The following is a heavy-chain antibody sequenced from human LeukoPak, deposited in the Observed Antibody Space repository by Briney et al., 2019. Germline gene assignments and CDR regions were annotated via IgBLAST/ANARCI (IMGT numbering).Heavy chain of an antibody. Sequence: SGRSLRLSCAASGFTFSSYAMHWVRQAPGKGLEWVAVISYDGSNKYYADSVKGRFTISRDNSKNTLYLQMNSLRAEDTAVYYCARESGYSYGLDYWGQGTLVTVSS. V-gene: IGHV3-30-3*01. D-gene: IGHD5-18*01. CDR2: ISYDGSNK. CDR3: ARESGYSYGLDY. CDR1: GFTFSSYA. J-gene: IGHJ4*02.